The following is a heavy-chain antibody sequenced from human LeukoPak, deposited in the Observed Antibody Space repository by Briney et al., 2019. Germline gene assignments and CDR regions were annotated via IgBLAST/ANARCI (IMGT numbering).Heavy chain of an antibody. CDR2: MNPNSGNT. Sequence: VSVKVSCKASGYTFTSYDINWVRQATGQGLEWMGWMNPNSGNTGYAQKFQGRVTMTRNTSISTAYMELSSLRSEDTAVYYCARVRTRRYSSSWYWFDPWGQGTLVTVSS. V-gene: IGHV1-8*01. J-gene: IGHJ5*02. D-gene: IGHD6-13*01. CDR3: ARVRTRRYSSSWYWFDP. CDR1: GYTFTSYD.